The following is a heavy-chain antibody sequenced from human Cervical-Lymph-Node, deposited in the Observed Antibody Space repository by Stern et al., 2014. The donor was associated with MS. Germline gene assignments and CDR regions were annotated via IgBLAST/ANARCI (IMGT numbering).Heavy chain of an antibody. CDR2: INPSRHTT. CDR3: ARDSSGTYSSLDY. D-gene: IGHD1-26*01. V-gene: IGHV1-46*03. Sequence: QVQLVQSGAEVKKPGASVKVSCKASGYTFRKYYMHWVRQAPGQGLEWVGIINPSRHTTSHEQKFQDRVTISKDTSTSTVYMELSSLRSEDTAVYYCARDSSGTYSSLDYWGQGTLVTVSS. J-gene: IGHJ4*02. CDR1: GYTFRKYY.